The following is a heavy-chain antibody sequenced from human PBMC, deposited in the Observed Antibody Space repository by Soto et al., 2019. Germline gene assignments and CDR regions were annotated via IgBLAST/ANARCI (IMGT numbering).Heavy chain of an antibody. D-gene: IGHD5-12*01. V-gene: IGHV3-74*01. CDR1: GFTFSNFW. CDR3: ADPFAVDMVP. Sequence: HPGGSLRLSCTASGFTFSNFWMHWVRQAPGKGLVWVSHINSDGSRTTYADSVKGRFTISRDNAKNKLYLQMNSLRAEDTAMYYCADPFAVDMVPWGQGTLVTASS. CDR2: INSDGSRT. J-gene: IGHJ5*02.